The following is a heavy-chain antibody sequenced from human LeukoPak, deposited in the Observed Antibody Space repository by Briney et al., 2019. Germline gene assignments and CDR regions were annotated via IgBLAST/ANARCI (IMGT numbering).Heavy chain of an antibody. CDR3: ARDVRMGDYYGMDV. CDR2: IYYSGST. Sequence: PSETLSLTCTVSGGSISSYYWSWIRQPPGKGLEWIGYIYYSGSTNYIPSLKSRVTISVDTSKNQFSLKLSSVTAADTAVYYCARDVRMGDYYGMDVWGQGTTVTVSS. V-gene: IGHV4-59*01. CDR1: GGSISSYY. J-gene: IGHJ6*02. D-gene: IGHD3-16*01.